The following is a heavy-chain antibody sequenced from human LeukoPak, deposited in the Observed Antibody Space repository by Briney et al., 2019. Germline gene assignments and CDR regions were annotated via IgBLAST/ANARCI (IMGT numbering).Heavy chain of an antibody. CDR1: GFTVSSNY. J-gene: IGHJ6*03. V-gene: IGHV3-53*01. CDR3: AKGLGYYYYYYMDV. CDR2: IYSGGST. Sequence: GGSLRLSCAASGFTVSSNYMSWVRQAPGKGLEWVSVIYSGGSTYYADSVKGRFTISRDNSKNTLYLQMNSLRAEDTAVYYCAKGLGYYYYYYMDVWGKGTTVTISS.